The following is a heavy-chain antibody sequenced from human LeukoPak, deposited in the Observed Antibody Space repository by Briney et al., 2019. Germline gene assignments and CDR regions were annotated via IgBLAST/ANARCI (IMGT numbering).Heavy chain of an antibody. Sequence: SGGSLRLSCATSGFTFSSYGMHWVRQAPGKGLKWVAVISYDGSNKYYADSVKGRFTISRDNSKNTLYLQMNSLRAEDTAVYYCAKMVYYGSGSLDYWGQGPLVTVSS. V-gene: IGHV3-30*18. J-gene: IGHJ4*02. CDR2: ISYDGSNK. CDR3: AKMVYYGSGSLDY. CDR1: GFTFSSYG. D-gene: IGHD3-10*01.